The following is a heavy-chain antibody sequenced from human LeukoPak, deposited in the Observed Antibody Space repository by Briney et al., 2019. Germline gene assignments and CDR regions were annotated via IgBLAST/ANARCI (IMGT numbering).Heavy chain of an antibody. CDR2: IIPILGVA. CDR1: GGTFTSHA. CDR3: ARGAEKEVWFDP. V-gene: IGHV1-69*04. Sequence: GASVKVSCKASGGTFTSHAIGWVRQAPGQGLEWMGRIIPILGVANYAQRFQDRVTITADISTNTANMELSSLRSDDTAVYYCARGAEKEVWFDPWGQGTLVTVSS. J-gene: IGHJ5*02.